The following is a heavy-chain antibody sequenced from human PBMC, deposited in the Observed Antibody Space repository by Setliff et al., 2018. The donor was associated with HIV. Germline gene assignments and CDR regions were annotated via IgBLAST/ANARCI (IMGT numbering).Heavy chain of an antibody. V-gene: IGHV4-38-2*02. Sequence: PSETLSLTCTVSGYSISSGYYWGWIRQPPGKGLEWIGSMYHSGNTNYNPSLKSRVTISLDTSSNQFSLTLTSVTAADTAVYYCARKQWGTSCYYEFFQQWGQGTLVTVS. D-gene: IGHD3-22*01. CDR1: GYSISSGYY. CDR2: MYHSGNT. J-gene: IGHJ1*01. CDR3: ARKQWGTSCYYEFFQQ.